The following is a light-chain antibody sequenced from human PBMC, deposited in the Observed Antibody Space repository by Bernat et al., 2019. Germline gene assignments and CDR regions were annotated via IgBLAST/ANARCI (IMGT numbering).Light chain of an antibody. CDR1: QDISNY. V-gene: IGKV1-33*01. CDR3: QQYENDPFT. J-gene: IGKJ3*01. CDR2: DAS. Sequence: DIQMTQSPSSLSASVGGRVDITCQASQDISNYINWYQQKPGKAPKLLIYDASNVEAGVPSRFSGSGYGTDFTLSIINLKPDDFATYFCQQYENDPFTFGPGTRVD.